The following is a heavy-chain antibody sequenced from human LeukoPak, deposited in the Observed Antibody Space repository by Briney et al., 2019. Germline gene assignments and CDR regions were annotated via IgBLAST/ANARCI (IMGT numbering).Heavy chain of an antibody. D-gene: IGHD6-6*01. CDR3: ARALLYSSSPFDY. CDR2: IIPIFGTA. V-gene: IGHV1-69*13. J-gene: IGHJ4*02. CDR1: GGTFSSYA. Sequence: SVKVSCKASGGTFSSYAISWVRQAPGQGLEWMGGIIPIFGTANYAQKFQGRVTITADETTSTAYMELSSLRSEDTAVYYCARALLYSSSPFDYWGQGTLVTVSS.